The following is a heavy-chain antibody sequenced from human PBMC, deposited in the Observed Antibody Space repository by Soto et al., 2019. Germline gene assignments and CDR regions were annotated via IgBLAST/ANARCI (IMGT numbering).Heavy chain of an antibody. V-gene: IGHV3-33*01. CDR2: IWYDGSNK. Sequence: PGGSLRLSCAASGFTFSSYGMHWVRQAPGKGLEWVAVIWYDGSNKYYADSVKGRFTISRDNSKNTLYLQMNSLRAEDTAVYYCARDKPYSSSSWLSYWGQGTLVTVSS. CDR1: GFTFSSYG. D-gene: IGHD6-6*01. J-gene: IGHJ4*02. CDR3: ARDKPYSSSSWLSY.